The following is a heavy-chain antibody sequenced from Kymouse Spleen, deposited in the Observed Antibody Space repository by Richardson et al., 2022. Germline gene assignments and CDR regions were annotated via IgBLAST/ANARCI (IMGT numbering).Heavy chain of an antibody. Sequence: QVQLVESGGGVVQPGRSLRLSCAASGFTFSSYGMHWVRQAPGKGLEWVAVIWYDGSNKYYADSVKGRFTISRDNSKNTLYLQMNSLRAEDTAVYYCARDRGTGTNNWFDPWGQGTLVTVSS. CDR3: ARDRGTGTNNWFDP. CDR1: GFTFSSYG. J-gene: IGHJ5*02. CDR2: IWYDGSNK. V-gene: IGHV3-33*01. D-gene: IGHD1-7*01.